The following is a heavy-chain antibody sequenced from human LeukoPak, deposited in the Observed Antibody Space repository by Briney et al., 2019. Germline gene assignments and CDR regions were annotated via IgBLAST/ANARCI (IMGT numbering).Heavy chain of an antibody. CDR3: ARVKGSTNDAFDI. Sequence: ASVKVSCKASGYTFTSYDINWVRQATGQGLEWMGWMNPNSGSTGYAQNFQGRVTITRNTSISTGYMELSSLRSEDTAVYYCARVKGSTNDAFDIWGQGTMVTVSS. J-gene: IGHJ3*02. D-gene: IGHD2-2*01. CDR2: MNPNSGST. V-gene: IGHV1-8*03. CDR1: GYTFTSYD.